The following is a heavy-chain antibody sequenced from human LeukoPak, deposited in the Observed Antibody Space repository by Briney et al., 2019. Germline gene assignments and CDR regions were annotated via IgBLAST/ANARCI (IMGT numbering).Heavy chain of an antibody. CDR3: AGDRGGFDP. D-gene: IGHD1-26*01. V-gene: IGHV3-21*01. J-gene: IGHJ5*02. CDR2: ISSSSSYT. Sequence: GGSLRLSCAASGFTFSSYSMNWVRQAPGKGLEWVSSISSSSSYTYYADSVKGRFTISRDNAKNSLYLQMNSLRAEDTAVYYCAGDRGGFDPWGQGTLVTVSS. CDR1: GFTFSSYS.